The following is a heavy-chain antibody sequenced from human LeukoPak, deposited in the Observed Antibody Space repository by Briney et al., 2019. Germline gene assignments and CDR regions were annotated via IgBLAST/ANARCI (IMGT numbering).Heavy chain of an antibody. CDR1: GFTFSSYG. Sequence: PGGSLRLSCAASGFTFSSYGMHWVRQAPGKGLEWVAFIRYDGSNKYYADSVKGRFTISRDNSKNTLYLQMNSLRAEDTAVYYCAKDRIGGSSPSYYYYYYMDVWGKGTTVTVSS. J-gene: IGHJ6*03. CDR2: IRYDGSNK. D-gene: IGHD6-6*01. V-gene: IGHV3-30*02. CDR3: AKDRIGGSSPSYYYYYYMDV.